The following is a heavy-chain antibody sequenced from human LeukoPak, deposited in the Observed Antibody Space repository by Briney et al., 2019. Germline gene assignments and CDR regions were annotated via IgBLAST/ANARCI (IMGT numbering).Heavy chain of an antibody. CDR2: IYTGGNT. D-gene: IGHD6-13*01. V-gene: IGHV3-53*01. Sequence: GGSLRLSCAASGFTFSSYWMNWVRQAPGKGLEWVSVIYTGGNTYYADSVKGRFTVSRDNSKNTLHLQMNSLRAEDTAVYYCAKAPYSSSWYDYYYGMDVWGQGTTVTVSS. CDR3: AKAPYSSSWYDYYYGMDV. J-gene: IGHJ6*02. CDR1: GFTFSSYW.